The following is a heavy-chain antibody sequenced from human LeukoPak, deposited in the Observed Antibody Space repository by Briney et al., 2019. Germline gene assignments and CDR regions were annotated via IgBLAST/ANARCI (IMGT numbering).Heavy chain of an antibody. D-gene: IGHD2/OR15-2a*01. CDR3: GRIPLSTTIIDY. CDR2: ISSSSNTI. CDR1: GFTFNSYS. Sequence: GGSLRLSCAASGFTFNSYSMNWVRQAPGKGLEWVSYISSSSNTIYYADSVKGRFTISRDNAKNSLYLQLNSLRAEDTAVYYCGRIPLSTTIIDYWGQGILVSVSS. J-gene: IGHJ4*02. V-gene: IGHV3-48*01.